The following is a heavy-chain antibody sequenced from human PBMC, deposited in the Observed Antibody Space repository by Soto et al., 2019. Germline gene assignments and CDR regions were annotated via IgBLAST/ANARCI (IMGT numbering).Heavy chain of an antibody. CDR3: VKGYWKGDV. CDR1: GFTFSTYA. Sequence: EVQLLESGGGLVQPGGSLRLSCAASGFTFSTYAMNWVPQAPGNGLEWVSAISGSGGSIHYADSVKGRFTISRDNSKNTLYLQMNSLRDEDTAVYHCVKGYWKGDVWGQGTTVTVSS. V-gene: IGHV3-23*01. J-gene: IGHJ6*02. CDR2: ISGSGGSI. D-gene: IGHD1-1*01.